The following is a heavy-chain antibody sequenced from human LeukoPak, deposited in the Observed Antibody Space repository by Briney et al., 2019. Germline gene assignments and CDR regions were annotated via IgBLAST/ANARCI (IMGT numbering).Heavy chain of an antibody. J-gene: IGHJ4*02. CDR3: VRGRSSGWFWWDY. V-gene: IGHV3-66*01. Sequence: GGSLRLSCAASGFTVSSNYMSWVRQAPGKGLEWVSVIYSGGSTYYADSVKGRFTISRDNSKNTLYLQMNSLRAEDTAVYYCVRGRSSGWFWWDYWGQGTLVTVSS. CDR1: GFTVSSNY. CDR2: IYSGGST. D-gene: IGHD6-19*01.